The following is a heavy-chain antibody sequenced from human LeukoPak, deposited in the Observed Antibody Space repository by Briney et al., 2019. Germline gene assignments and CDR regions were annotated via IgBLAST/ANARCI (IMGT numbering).Heavy chain of an antibody. D-gene: IGHD3-9*01. CDR2: ISSSGGST. Sequence: GGSLRLSCAASGFTFSSYAMSWVRQAPGKGLEWVSAISSSGGSTYYADSVKARFTITRDNSKNTLYLQMNSLRAEDTAVYYCARALRYFDWLLYLNGYWGQGTLVTVSS. CDR3: ARALRYFDWLLYLNGY. V-gene: IGHV3-23*01. CDR1: GFTFSSYA. J-gene: IGHJ4*02.